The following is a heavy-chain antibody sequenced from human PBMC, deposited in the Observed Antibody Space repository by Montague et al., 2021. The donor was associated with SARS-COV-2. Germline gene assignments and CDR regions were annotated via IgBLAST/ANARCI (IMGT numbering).Heavy chain of an antibody. CDR2: IYEDGTT. D-gene: IGHD3-10*01. Sequence: SETLSLTCDVFRGSISDDYWWCWVRQPPGKGLEWIGGIYEDGTTKYNPSLKSRVTILVDKSKNQISLHLRSVTAADTAVYFCARWAHGSGSLVEGMDVWGQGTTVTVS. J-gene: IGHJ6*02. CDR1: RGSISDDYW. CDR3: ARWAHGSGSLVEGMDV. V-gene: IGHV4-4*02.